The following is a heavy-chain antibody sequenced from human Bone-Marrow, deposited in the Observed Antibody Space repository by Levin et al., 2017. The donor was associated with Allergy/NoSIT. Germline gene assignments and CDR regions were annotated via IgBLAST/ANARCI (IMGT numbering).Heavy chain of an antibody. J-gene: IGHJ4*02. V-gene: IGHV3-74*01. D-gene: IGHD2-2*01. Sequence: SLLLSFSSSFFPFLPSSLHWVRQAPGKGLAWVSNIESDTTIRNYADSVKGRFTLSIDHAKNTLYLQMNSLRAEDTAVYYCVRGGCSRTSCLDYWGQGILVTVSS. CDR2: IESDTTIR. CDR1: FFPFLPSS. CDR3: VRGGCSRTSCLDY.